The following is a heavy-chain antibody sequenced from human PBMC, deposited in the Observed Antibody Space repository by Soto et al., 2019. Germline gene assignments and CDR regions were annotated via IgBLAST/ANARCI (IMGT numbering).Heavy chain of an antibody. CDR2: MNPGSGDT. D-gene: IGHD5-18*01. CDR1: GYTFTNND. J-gene: IGHJ5*02. CDR3: ARMESFGSLNWFDP. Sequence: QVQLVQSGAEVKKPGASVKVSCKASGYTFTNNDVSWVRQATGQGLEWMGWMNPGSGDTGYAQKFQGRVTMPRNNSIDTAYMEMNSLTSEDRAIYYCARMESFGSLNWFDPWGQGTLVTVSS. V-gene: IGHV1-8*02.